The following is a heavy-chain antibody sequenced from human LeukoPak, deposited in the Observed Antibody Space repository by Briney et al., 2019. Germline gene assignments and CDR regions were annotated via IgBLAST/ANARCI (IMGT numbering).Heavy chain of an antibody. D-gene: IGHD2-2*01. CDR1: GFPFSSYG. V-gene: IGHV3-30*12. Sequence: GGSLRLSCAASGFPFSSYGMHWVRQAPGKGLEWVAFIPYDASNTFYADSVKGRFTISRDNAKNSVYLQMNSLRAEDTALYYCARETCTTCYTYSYYYYMDVWGKGTTVTVSS. CDR3: ARETCTTCYTYSYYYYMDV. CDR2: IPYDASNT. J-gene: IGHJ6*03.